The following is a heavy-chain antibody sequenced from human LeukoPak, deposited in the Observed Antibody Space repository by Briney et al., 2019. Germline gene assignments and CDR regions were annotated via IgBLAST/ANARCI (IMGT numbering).Heavy chain of an antibody. J-gene: IGHJ3*02. CDR2: ISGDGRIT. CDR1: RFTFSNYW. Sequence: PGGSLRLSCAASRFTFSNYWMHWVRQGPGKGLVWDSRISGDGRITRNADSVKGRFFISRDNAKNTLYLQMNSLRAEDTAVYYCARGGSPPEALGDTFDIWGQETMVTVSS. V-gene: IGHV3-74*01. CDR3: ARGGSPPEALGDTFDI. D-gene: IGHD1-26*01.